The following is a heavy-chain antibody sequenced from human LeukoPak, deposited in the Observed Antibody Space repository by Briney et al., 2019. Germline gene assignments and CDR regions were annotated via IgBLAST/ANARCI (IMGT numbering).Heavy chain of an antibody. CDR3: ARDMVY. CDR2: ISGSGTTI. Sequence: GGSLRLSCAASGFSFSSYEMNWVRQGPGKGLEWVSYISGSGTTIYDADSVKGRFTISRDNARNSLYLQMNSLRAEDTAVYYCARDMVYWGQGTLVTVSS. V-gene: IGHV3-48*03. CDR1: GFSFSSYE. D-gene: IGHD2-8*01. J-gene: IGHJ4*02.